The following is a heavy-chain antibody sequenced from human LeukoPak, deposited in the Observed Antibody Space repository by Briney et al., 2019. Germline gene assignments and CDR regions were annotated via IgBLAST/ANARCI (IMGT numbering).Heavy chain of an antibody. D-gene: IGHD4-17*01. J-gene: IGHJ4*02. Sequence: GGSLRLSCAASGFTFDDYAMHWVRQAPGKGLEWVSGISWNSGSIGYADSVKGRFTISRDNAKNSLYLQMNSLRAEDTALYYCARETGTNVFDYWGQGTLVTVSS. CDR2: ISWNSGSI. V-gene: IGHV3-9*01. CDR1: GFTFDDYA. CDR3: ARETGTNVFDY.